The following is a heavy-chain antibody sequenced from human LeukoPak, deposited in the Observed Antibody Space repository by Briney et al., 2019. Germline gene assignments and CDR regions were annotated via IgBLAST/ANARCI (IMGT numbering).Heavy chain of an antibody. CDR3: AVDSSGYSYDFDY. D-gene: IGHD3-22*01. Sequence: PVKVSCKASGGTFSSYAISWVRQAPGQGLEWMGGIIPIFGTANYAQKFQGRVTITADESTSTAYMELSSLRSEDTAVYYCAVDSSGYSYDFDYWGQGTLVTVSS. J-gene: IGHJ4*02. CDR1: GGTFSSYA. CDR2: IIPIFGTA. V-gene: IGHV1-69*13.